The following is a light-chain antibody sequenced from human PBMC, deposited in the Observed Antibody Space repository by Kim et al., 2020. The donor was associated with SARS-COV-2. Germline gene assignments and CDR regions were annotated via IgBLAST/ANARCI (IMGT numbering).Light chain of an antibody. CDR3: CSRDSHGYDRV. J-gene: IGLJ1*01. Sequence: SSELTQDPAVSVPLGQTVKITCQGDSLRNYFASWYQQQPGQAPVLVMFGKNNRPSGVPDRFSGSSSGNLASLTITGTWAEDEADYYCCSRDSHGYDRVFGPGTKVTVL. CDR1: SLRNYF. CDR2: GKN. V-gene: IGLV3-19*01.